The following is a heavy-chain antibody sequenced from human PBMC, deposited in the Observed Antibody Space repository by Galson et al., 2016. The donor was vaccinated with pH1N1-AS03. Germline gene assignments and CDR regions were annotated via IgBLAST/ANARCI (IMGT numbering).Heavy chain of an antibody. CDR3: ARTGSNGWYYFDS. CDR2: VYYSGTP. V-gene: IGHV4-59*01. CDR1: GGSMSGYY. D-gene: IGHD6-19*01. Sequence: ETLSLTCTVSGGSMSGYYWSWIRQSPERGLEWIGCVYYSGTPTYNPSLKSQVTISVDTSKNQFSLKLSSVTAADTAVYFCARTGSNGWYYFDSWGQGALATVSS. J-gene: IGHJ4*02.